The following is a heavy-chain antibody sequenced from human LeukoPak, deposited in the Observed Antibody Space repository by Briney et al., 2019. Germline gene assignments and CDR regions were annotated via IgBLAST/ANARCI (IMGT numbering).Heavy chain of an antibody. CDR2: INHSGST. CDR3: ASRYCSSTSCYYYGMDV. V-gene: IGHV4-34*01. J-gene: IGHJ6*02. CDR1: GGSFSGYY. D-gene: IGHD2-2*01. Sequence: PSETLSLTCAVYGGSFSGYYWSWIRQPPGKGLEWIGEINHSGSTNYNPSLKSRVTISVDTSKNQFPLKLSSVTAADTAVYYCASRYCSSTSCYYYGMDVWGQGTTVTVSS.